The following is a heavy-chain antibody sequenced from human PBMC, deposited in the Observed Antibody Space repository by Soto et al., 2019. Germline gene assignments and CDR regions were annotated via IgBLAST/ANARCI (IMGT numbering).Heavy chain of an antibody. D-gene: IGHD5-18*01. CDR2: IGTAGDT. CDR3: ARRRGSRYIDYGMDV. V-gene: IGHV3-13*01. CDR1: GFTFSSYD. Sequence: GGSLRLSCAASGFTFSSYDMHWVRQATGEGLEWVSAIGTAGDTYYPGSVKGRFTISRENAKNSLYLQMNSLRAEDTAVYYCARRRGSRYIDYGMDVWGQGTTVTVSS. J-gene: IGHJ6*02.